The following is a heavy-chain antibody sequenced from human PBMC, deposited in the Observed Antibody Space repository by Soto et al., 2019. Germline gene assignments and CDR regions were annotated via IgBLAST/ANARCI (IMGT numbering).Heavy chain of an antibody. D-gene: IGHD6-13*01. CDR3: ASLWGSSSWKRREYFQH. CDR2: ISSSSSYT. V-gene: IGHV3-11*06. CDR1: GFTFSDYY. Sequence: GGSLRLSCAASGFTFSDYYMSWIRQAPGKGLEWVSYISSSSSYTNYADSVKGRFTISRDNAKNSLYLQMNSLRAEDTAVYYCASLWGSSSWKRREYFQHWGQGTLVTVSS. J-gene: IGHJ1*01.